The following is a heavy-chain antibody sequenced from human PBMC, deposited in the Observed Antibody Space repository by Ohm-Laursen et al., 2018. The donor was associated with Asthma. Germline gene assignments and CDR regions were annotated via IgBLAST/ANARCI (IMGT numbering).Heavy chain of an antibody. CDR1: GFTFDDYA. Sequence: LRLSCSASGFTFDDYAMHWVRQAPGKGLEWVSGISWNSGSIGYADSVKGRFTISRDNAKNSLYLQMNSLRAEDTALYYCAKDTPPGFWGQGTLVTVSS. J-gene: IGHJ4*02. V-gene: IGHV3-9*01. CDR2: ISWNSGSI. CDR3: AKDTPPGF.